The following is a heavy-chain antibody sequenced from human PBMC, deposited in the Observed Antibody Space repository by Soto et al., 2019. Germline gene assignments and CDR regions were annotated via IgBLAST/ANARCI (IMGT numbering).Heavy chain of an antibody. CDR2: ISGSGGGI. D-gene: IGHD2-15*01. Sequence: EVQLVESGGGLAQPGGSLRLSCAASGFNFSSYAMSWVHQAPGKGLEWVSTISGSGGGIYYTDSVKGRFTISRDNSKNTVYLQMNSLRVEDSAVYYCAQWARDCSVSSCFYCYGMEVWGQETTVTVSS. CDR3: AQWARDCSVSSCFYCYGMEV. CDR1: GFNFSSYA. V-gene: IGHV3-23*04. J-gene: IGHJ6*02.